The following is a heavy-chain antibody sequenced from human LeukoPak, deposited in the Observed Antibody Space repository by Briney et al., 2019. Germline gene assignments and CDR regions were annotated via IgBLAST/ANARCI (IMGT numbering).Heavy chain of an antibody. V-gene: IGHV3-21*01. J-gene: IGHJ4*02. CDR1: GFMFSRYA. D-gene: IGHD5-12*01. CDR2: ISSSSSYI. Sequence: GGSLRLSCGASGFMFSRYAINWVRQAPGKGLEWVSSISSSSSYIYYADSVKGRFTISRDNAKNSLYLQMNSLRAEDTAVYYCASGGYSGYDLDYWGQGTLVTVSS. CDR3: ASGGYSGYDLDY.